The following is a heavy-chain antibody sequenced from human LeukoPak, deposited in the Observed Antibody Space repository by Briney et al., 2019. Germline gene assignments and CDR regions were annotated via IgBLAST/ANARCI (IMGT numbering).Heavy chain of an antibody. V-gene: IGHV1-46*01. CDR2: INPSGGST. J-gene: IGHJ1*01. D-gene: IGHD6-19*01. CDR3: ASRAVAGNYFQH. Sequence: ASVKVSCKASGYTFTSYYMHWVREAPGQGLEWMGIINPSGGSTSYAQKFHGRVTMTRDTSTSTVYMEMSSLRSEDTAVYYCASRAVAGNYFQHWGQGTLVTVSS. CDR1: GYTFTSYY.